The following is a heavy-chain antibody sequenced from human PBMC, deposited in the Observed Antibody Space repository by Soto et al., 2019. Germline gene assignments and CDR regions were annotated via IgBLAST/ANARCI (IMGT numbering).Heavy chain of an antibody. J-gene: IGHJ4*02. V-gene: IGHV3-15*01. D-gene: IGHD5-18*01. Sequence: EVQLVESGGGSVKAGGSLRLSCAASGFNFRNAWMNWVRQAPGKGLEWVGRIKAKTDRAAPEYAAPVKGRFSLSRDDSKNLLYLHMNNLKTEDSAVYFCTREAIQLWFDFWGQGTLVTVSS. CDR3: TREAIQLWFDF. CDR1: GFNFRNAW. CDR2: IKAKTDRAAP.